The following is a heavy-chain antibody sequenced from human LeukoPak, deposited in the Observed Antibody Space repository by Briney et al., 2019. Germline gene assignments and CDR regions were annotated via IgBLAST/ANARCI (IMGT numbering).Heavy chain of an antibody. CDR2: ISSSSSYI. D-gene: IGHD1-1*01. J-gene: IGHJ3*01. CDR1: GFTFSSYS. Sequence: PGGSLRLSCAASGFTFSSYSMNWVRQAPGKGLEWVSSISSSSSYIYYADSVKGRFTISRDNAKNSLYLQMNSLRAEDTALYYCARDAGRREDVWGQGTMVTVSS. CDR3: ARDAGRREDV. V-gene: IGHV3-21*01.